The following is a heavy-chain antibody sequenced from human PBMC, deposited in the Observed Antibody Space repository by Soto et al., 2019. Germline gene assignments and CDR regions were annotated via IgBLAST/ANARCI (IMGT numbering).Heavy chain of an antibody. J-gene: IGHJ6*01. CDR2: IIPIFPTA. CDR3: AIRTSVFGGVARGGLDV. D-gene: IGHD3-3*01. CDR1: GGTFSSYS. Sequence: QVQLVQSGAELKKPGSSVRVSCQASGGTFSSYSVNWVRQAPGQGLEWMGGIIPIFPTADHVQRFQGRVTIPAETTTKSGEMGLSSLRSDDTAVYYLAIRTSVFGGVARGGLDVWGQGTTVTVSS. V-gene: IGHV1-69*14.